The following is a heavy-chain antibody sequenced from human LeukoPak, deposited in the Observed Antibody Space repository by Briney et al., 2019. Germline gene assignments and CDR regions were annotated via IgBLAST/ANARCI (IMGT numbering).Heavy chain of an antibody. CDR2: ISAYNGNT. Sequence: ASVKVSCKASGYTFTSYGISWVRQAPGQGLEWMEWISAYNGNTNYAQKLQGRVTMTTDTSTSTAYMELRSLRSDDTAVYYCARDHQAVATGDFDYWGQGTLVTVSS. CDR1: GYTFTSYG. J-gene: IGHJ4*02. CDR3: ARDHQAVATGDFDY. V-gene: IGHV1-18*01. D-gene: IGHD5-12*01.